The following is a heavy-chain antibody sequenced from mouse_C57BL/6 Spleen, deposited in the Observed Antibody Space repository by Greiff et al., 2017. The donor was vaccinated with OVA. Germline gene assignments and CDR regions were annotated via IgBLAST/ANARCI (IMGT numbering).Heavy chain of an antibody. CDR3: ARSTEYSNDFDY. J-gene: IGHJ2*01. CDR1: GYTFTSYW. CDR2: IDPSDSYT. Sequence: QVQLQQPGAELVRPGTSVKLSCKASGYTFTSYWMHWVKQRPGQGLEWIGVIDPSDSYTNYNQKFKGKATLTVDTSSSTAYMQLSSLTSEDSAVYDCARSTEYSNDFDYWGQGTTLTVSS. D-gene: IGHD2-5*01. V-gene: IGHV1-59*01.